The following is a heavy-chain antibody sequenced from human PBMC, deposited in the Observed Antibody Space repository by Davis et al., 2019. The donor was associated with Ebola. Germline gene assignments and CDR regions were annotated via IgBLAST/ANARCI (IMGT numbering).Heavy chain of an antibody. Sequence: SVKVSCKASGGTFSSYAISWVRQAPGQGLEWMGGIIPIFGTANYAQKFQGRVTITADESTSTAYMELSSLRSEDTAVYYCARGEGAVAKTYYYYYYMDVWGKGTTVTVSS. V-gene: IGHV1-69*13. CDR1: GGTFSSYA. D-gene: IGHD6-19*01. CDR2: IIPIFGTA. J-gene: IGHJ6*03. CDR3: ARGEGAVAKTYYYYYYMDV.